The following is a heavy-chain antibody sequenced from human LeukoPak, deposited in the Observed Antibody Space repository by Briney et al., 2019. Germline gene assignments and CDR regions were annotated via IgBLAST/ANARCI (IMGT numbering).Heavy chain of an antibody. Sequence: SVKVSCKASGGTLSSYAISWVRQPPGQGLEWMGGIIPIFGTANYAQKFQGRVTITADESTSTAYMELSSLRSEDTAVYYCARDCGEYSSSPDYYYYGMDVWGQGTTVTVSS. CDR3: ARDCGEYSSSPDYYYYGMDV. V-gene: IGHV1-69*13. CDR1: GGTLSSYA. D-gene: IGHD6-6*01. CDR2: IIPIFGTA. J-gene: IGHJ6*02.